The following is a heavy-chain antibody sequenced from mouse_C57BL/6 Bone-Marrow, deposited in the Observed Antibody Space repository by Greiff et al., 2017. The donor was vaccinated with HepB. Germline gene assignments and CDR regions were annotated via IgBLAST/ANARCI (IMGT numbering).Heavy chain of an antibody. CDR1: GFTFSDYG. CDR3: ARGDGYYVWCFDV. V-gene: IGHV5-17*01. CDR2: ISSGSSTI. J-gene: IGHJ1*03. Sequence: EVMLVESGGGLVKPGGSLKLSCAASGFTFSDYGMHWVRQAPEKGLEWVAYISSGSSTIYYADTVKGRFTISRDNAKNTLFLQMTSLRSEDTAIYYCARGDGYYVWCFDVWGTGTAVTVSA. D-gene: IGHD2-3*01.